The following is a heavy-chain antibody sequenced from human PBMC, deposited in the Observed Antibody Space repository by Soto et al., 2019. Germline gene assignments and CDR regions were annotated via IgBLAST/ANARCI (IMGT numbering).Heavy chain of an antibody. D-gene: IGHD2-8*02. V-gene: IGHV2-26*01. CDR2: IFWNGEK. CDR3: GRVRQRDGAHWYDY. Sequence: QVTLKESGPVLMKPTETLTLTCAVSGFSPRDSKVGVSWIRRPPGKALEGLANIFWNGEKSYSTSLERRLTISKDPSKGLVVLTMAIMDPVDTATYFCGRVRQRDGAHWYDYWGRGTLVTVSS. CDR1: GFSPRDSKVG. J-gene: IGHJ4*02.